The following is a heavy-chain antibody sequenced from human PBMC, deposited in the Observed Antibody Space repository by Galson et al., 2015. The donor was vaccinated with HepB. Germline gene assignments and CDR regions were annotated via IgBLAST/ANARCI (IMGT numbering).Heavy chain of an antibody. CDR3: ATRNNWGPYDAFDI. CDR2: FDPEDGET. V-gene: IGHV1-24*01. CDR1: GYTLTELS. D-gene: IGHD7-27*01. Sequence: SVKVSCKVSGYTLTELSMHWVRQAPGKGLEWMGGFDPEDGETIYAQKFQDRVTMTEDTSTDTAYMELSSLRSEDTAVYYCATRNNWGPYDAFDIWGQGTMVTVSS. J-gene: IGHJ3*02.